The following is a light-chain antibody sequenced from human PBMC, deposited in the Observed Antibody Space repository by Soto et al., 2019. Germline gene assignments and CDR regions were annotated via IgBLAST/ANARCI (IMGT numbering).Light chain of an antibody. J-gene: IGKJ1*01. CDR1: QGINNN. CDR3: QQSGNSPQT. V-gene: IGKV1-NL1*01. CDR2: AAS. Sequence: DIQMTQSPSSLSASVGDRVTITCRASQGINNNLAWYQQKPGKVPKLLIYAASSRATGIPDRFSGSGSGTDFTLTISRLDPEDFAVYYCQQSGNSPQTFGQGTKV.